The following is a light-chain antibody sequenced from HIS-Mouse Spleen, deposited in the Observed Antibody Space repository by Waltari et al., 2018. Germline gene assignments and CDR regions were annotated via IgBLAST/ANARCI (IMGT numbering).Light chain of an antibody. V-gene: IGLV2-23*01. CDR3: CSYAGSSTYV. CDR1: SSDVGSYNL. Sequence: QSALTQPASVSGSPGQSITISCTGTSSDVGSYNLVPWYQQHPGKAPKLMIYEGSKPPSGVSNRFSGSKSGNTASLTISGLQAEDEADYYCCSYAGSSTYVFGTGTKVTVL. CDR2: EGS. J-gene: IGLJ1*01.